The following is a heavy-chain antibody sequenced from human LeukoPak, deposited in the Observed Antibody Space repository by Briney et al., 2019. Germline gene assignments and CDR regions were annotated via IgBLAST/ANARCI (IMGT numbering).Heavy chain of an antibody. V-gene: IGHV4-59*01. CDR1: GGSISSYY. Sequence: PSETLSLTCTVSGGSISSYYWSWIRQPSGKGLEWIGYIYYSGSTNYNPSLKSRVTISVDTSKNQFSPKLSSVTAADTAVYYCARAVAGMGSSWYYYYYMDVWGKGTTVTVSS. J-gene: IGHJ6*03. CDR2: IYYSGST. D-gene: IGHD5-18*01. CDR3: ARAVAGMGSSWYYYYYMDV.